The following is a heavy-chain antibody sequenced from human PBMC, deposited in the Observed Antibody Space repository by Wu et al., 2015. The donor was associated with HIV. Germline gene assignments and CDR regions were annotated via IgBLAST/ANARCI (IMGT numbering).Heavy chain of an antibody. J-gene: IGHJ4*02. V-gene: IGHV1-69*13. CDR2: ITPIFGTA. Sequence: QVQLVQSGAEVKKPGSSVKVSCKASGDTFSNFGFNWFRQAPGQGPQWMGRITPIFGTANYAQQFQGRISITADESTSTAYMELSSLRSEDTAVYYCARGLYSSSWYLDYVGQGTLVHRLL. CDR3: ARGLYSSSWYLDY. D-gene: IGHD6-13*01. CDR1: GDTFSNFG.